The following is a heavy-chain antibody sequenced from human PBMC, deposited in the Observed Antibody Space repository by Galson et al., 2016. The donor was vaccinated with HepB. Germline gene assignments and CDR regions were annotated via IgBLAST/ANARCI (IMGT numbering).Heavy chain of an antibody. CDR2: MNPNSGDT. CDR3: ARDYGGNSGWFDP. D-gene: IGHD4-23*01. Sequence: SVKVSCKASGYTFTSYDLNWVRQATGQGLEWLGWMNPNSGDTGYAQKFQGRVTLTGSTSLRTAYMELRSLTSEDTAVYYCARDYGGNSGWFDPWGQGTLVTVSS. V-gene: IGHV1-8*01. J-gene: IGHJ5*02. CDR1: GYTFTSYD.